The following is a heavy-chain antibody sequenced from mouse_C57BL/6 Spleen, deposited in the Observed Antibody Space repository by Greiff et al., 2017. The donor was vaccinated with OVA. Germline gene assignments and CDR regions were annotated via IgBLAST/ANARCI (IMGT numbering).Heavy chain of an antibody. CDR2: ISGGGGNT. V-gene: IGHV5-9*04. CDR3: ARPHSNNGNAMDY. CDR1: GFTFSSYH. J-gene: IGHJ4*01. Sequence: EVNVVESGGGLVKPGGSLKLSCAASGFTFSSYHMSWVRQTPEKRLEWVATISGGGGNTYYPDSVKGRFTISRDNAKNTLYLQMRSLRSEDTAVYYWARPHSNNGNAMDYWGQGTSVTGSS. D-gene: IGHD2-5*01.